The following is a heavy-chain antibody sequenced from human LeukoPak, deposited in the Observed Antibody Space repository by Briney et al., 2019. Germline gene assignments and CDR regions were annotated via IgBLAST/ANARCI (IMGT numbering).Heavy chain of an antibody. CDR3: ARLYYDFWSGSPTHFDY. V-gene: IGHV3-7*01. D-gene: IGHD3-3*01. J-gene: IGHJ4*02. CDR2: IKQDGSEK. Sequence: SWVRQAPGKGLEWVANIKQDGSEKYYVDSVKGRFTISRDNAKNSLYLQMNSLRAEDTAVYYRARLYYDFWSGSPTHFDYWGQGTLVTVSS.